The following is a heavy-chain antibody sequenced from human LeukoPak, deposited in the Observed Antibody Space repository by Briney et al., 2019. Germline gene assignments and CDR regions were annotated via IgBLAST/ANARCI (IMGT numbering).Heavy chain of an antibody. D-gene: IGHD6-13*01. CDR1: GGTFSSYA. CDR3: ARENRGDPTAAPDY. V-gene: IGHV1-69*13. CDR2: IIPIFGTA. Sequence: GASVKVSCKASGGTFSSYAISWVRQAPGQGLEWMGGIIPIFGTANYAQKFQGRVTITADESTSTAYMELSSLRSEDTAVYYCARENRGDPTAAPDYWGQGTLVTVSP. J-gene: IGHJ4*02.